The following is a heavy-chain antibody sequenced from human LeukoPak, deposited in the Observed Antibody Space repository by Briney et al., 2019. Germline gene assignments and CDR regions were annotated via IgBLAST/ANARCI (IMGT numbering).Heavy chain of an antibody. CDR1: GGSISSDY. CDR2: INYSGST. V-gene: IGHV4-59*01. D-gene: IGHD5-24*01. CDR3: ARYRDGYKWDY. J-gene: IGHJ4*02. Sequence: SETLSLTCTVSGGSISSDYWSWIRQPPGKGLGWIGYINYSGSTNYNPSLKSRVTISVDTSKNQFSLKLSSVTAADTAVYFCARYRDGYKWDYWGQGTLVTVSS.